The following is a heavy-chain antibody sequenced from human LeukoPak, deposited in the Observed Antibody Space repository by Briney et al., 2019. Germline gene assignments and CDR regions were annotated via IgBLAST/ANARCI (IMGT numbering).Heavy chain of an antibody. Sequence: PSETLSLTCTVSGLSISSSSYYWGWIRQPPGKGLEWIGSVYYSGSTYYNPPLKSRITVSVDTSKNQFSLKMSSVTAADTAVYYCARRPLWFGECFDYWGQGTLVTVSS. V-gene: IGHV4-39*01. CDR2: VYYSGST. J-gene: IGHJ4*02. CDR3: ARRPLWFGECFDY. CDR1: GLSISSSSYY. D-gene: IGHD3-10*01.